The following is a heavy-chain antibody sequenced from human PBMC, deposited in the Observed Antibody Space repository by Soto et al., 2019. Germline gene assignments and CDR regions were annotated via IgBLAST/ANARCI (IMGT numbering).Heavy chain of an antibody. V-gene: IGHV3-64*01. D-gene: IGHD2-15*01. CDR1: GFTFNLYA. J-gene: IGHJ3*01. Sequence: EVQLVESGGSLVQPGGSLRLSCVASGFTFNLYAIHWVRQAPGKGLEYVSAISSNGGITYYANSVKDRFTISRDNSKNTLYHQMGSLRAEDMAVYYCARGKPNCSGGTCYPGTAFDFWGQGKMVTVSS. CDR3: ARGKPNCSGGTCYPGTAFDF. CDR2: ISSNGGIT.